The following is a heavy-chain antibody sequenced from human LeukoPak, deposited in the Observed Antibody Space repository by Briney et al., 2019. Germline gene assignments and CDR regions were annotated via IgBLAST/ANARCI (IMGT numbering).Heavy chain of an antibody. CDR2: IYTSGST. D-gene: IGHD6-13*01. CDR1: GGSISSGSYY. CDR3: AAADPQKGY. J-gene: IGHJ4*02. Sequence: PSETLSLTCTVSGGSISSGSYYWSWIRQPAGKGLEWIGRIYTSGSTNYNPSLKSRVTISVDTSKNQFSLKLSSVTAADTAVYYCAAADPQKGYWGQGTLVTVSS. V-gene: IGHV4-61*02.